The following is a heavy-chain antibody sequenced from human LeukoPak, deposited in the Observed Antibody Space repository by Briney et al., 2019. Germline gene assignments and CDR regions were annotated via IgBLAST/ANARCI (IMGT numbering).Heavy chain of an antibody. V-gene: IGHV4-61*02. J-gene: IGHJ5*02. CDR2: IDNSGSI. Sequence: PSETLSLTCTVSGGSMSSGNYYWSWIRHPAGKGLEWIGRIDNSGSINYNPSLRSRVTISLDTSKNQFSLNLTSVTAADTAVYYCARGDWFDPWGQGTLVAVPS. CDR3: ARGDWFDP. CDR1: GGSMSSGNYY.